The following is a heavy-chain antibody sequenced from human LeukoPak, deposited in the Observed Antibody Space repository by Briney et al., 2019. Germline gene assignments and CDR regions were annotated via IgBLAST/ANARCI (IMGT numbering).Heavy chain of an antibody. Sequence: PSQTLSLTCTVSGGSISSGGYYWSWIRQHPGKGLEWIGYIYHSGSTYYNPSLKSRVTISVDTSKNQFSLKLSSVTAADTAVYYCARRYCSSTSCYFDYWGQGTLVTVSS. CDR3: ARRYCSSTSCYFDY. CDR2: IYHSGST. CDR1: GGSISSGGYY. D-gene: IGHD2-2*01. V-gene: IGHV4-31*03. J-gene: IGHJ4*02.